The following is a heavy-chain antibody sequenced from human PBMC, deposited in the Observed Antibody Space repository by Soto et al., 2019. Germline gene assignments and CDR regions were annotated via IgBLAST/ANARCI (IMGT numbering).Heavy chain of an antibody. CDR1: GFTFSSYA. V-gene: IGHV3-23*01. CDR2: ISGSGGST. D-gene: IGHD3-22*01. J-gene: IGHJ4*02. Sequence: EVQLLESGGGLVQPGGSLRLSCAASGFTFSSYAMSWVRQAPGKGLEWVSAISGSGGSTYYADSVKGRFTISRDNSKNTLYLQMNSLRAEDTAVYYCAKDRNYSDSSGYPKEDYWGQGTLVTVSS. CDR3: AKDRNYSDSSGYPKEDY.